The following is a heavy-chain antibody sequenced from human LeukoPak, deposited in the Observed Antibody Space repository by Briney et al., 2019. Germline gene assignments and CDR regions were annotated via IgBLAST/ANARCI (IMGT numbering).Heavy chain of an antibody. CDR3: AREPDSSGRYKFHY. D-gene: IGHD6-19*01. CDR1: GFTFSNYA. J-gene: IGHJ4*02. Sequence: GGSLRLSCAASGFTFSNYAVHWVRQAPGKGLEWVAIISDDGSNKYYADSVKGRLTISRDNAKSTLYLQMNSLRAEDTAVFYCAREPDSSGRYKFHYWRQGTRLPLPS. V-gene: IGHV3-30*04. CDR2: ISDDGSNK.